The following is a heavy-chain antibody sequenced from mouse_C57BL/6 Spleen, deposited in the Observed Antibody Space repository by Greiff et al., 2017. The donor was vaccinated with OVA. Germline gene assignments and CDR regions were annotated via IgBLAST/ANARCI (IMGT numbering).Heavy chain of an antibody. J-gene: IGHJ4*01. V-gene: IGHV1-26*01. Sequence: EVQLQQSGPELVKPGASVKISCKASGYTFTDYYMNWVKQSHGKSLEWIGDINPNNGGTSYNQKFKGKATLTVDKSSSTAYMALRSLTSEDSAVYSCASFYYGSSSYYAMDYWGQGTSVTVSS. D-gene: IGHD1-1*01. CDR1: GYTFTDYY. CDR3: ASFYYGSSSYYAMDY. CDR2: INPNNGGT.